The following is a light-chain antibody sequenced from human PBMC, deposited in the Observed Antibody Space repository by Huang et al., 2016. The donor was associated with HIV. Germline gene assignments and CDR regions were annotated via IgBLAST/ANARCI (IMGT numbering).Light chain of an antibody. V-gene: IGKV3-15*01. CDR1: HSVSSN. Sequence: ERVMTQSPATLSVAPGERVTLSCRASHSVSSNLAWYQQKTGQAPRLLIHGVSTRATGIPARFSGSGSGTEFTLAISSLQSEDSGVYFCQQYDNWPLTFGQGTRLEIK. J-gene: IGKJ5*01. CDR3: QQYDNWPLT. CDR2: GVS.